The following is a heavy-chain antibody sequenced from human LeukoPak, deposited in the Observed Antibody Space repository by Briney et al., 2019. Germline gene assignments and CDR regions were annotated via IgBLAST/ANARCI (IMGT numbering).Heavy chain of an antibody. J-gene: IGHJ2*01. CDR3: ARHVSSDLRIVVVTSDWYFDR. D-gene: IGHD2-21*02. CDR1: GGSISSSRFY. CDR2: IYYSGST. Sequence: PSETLSLTCIVSGGSISSSRFYWGWIRQPPGKGLDWIVTIYYSGSTYYNPSLKSRVTISADTSKNQFSLNLSSVTAADTGVYYCARHVSSDLRIVVVTSDWYFDRWGRGTLVTVSA. V-gene: IGHV4-39*01.